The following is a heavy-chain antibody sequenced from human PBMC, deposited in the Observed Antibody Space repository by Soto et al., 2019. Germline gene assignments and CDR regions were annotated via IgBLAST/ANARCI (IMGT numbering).Heavy chain of an antibody. V-gene: IGHV4-31*03. D-gene: IGHD4-17*01. CDR2: IYYSGST. J-gene: IGHJ5*02. CDR3: ARVCYGDYVTSNWFDP. Sequence: QVQLQESGPGLVKPSQTLSLTCTVSGGSISSGGYYWSWIRQHPGKGLEWIGYIYYSGSTYYNPSLKSRVTISVDTSKNQVSLKLSSVTAADTAVYYCARVCYGDYVTSNWFDPWGQGTLVTVSS. CDR1: GGSISSGGYY.